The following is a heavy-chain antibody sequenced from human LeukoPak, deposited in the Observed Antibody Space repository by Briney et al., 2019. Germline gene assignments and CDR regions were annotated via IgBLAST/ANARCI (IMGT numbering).Heavy chain of an antibody. CDR1: GFTFSSYW. CDR3: ARDVVVVPAAIPGLYYYYGMDV. V-gene: IGHV3-7*01. CDR2: IEQDGSEK. D-gene: IGHD2-2*02. J-gene: IGHJ6*02. Sequence: GGSLRLSCAASGFTFSSYWMSWVRQAPGKGLEWVANIEQDGSEKYYVDSVKGRFTISRDNAKNSLYLQMNSLRAEDTAVYYCARDVVVVPAAIPGLYYYYGMDVWGQGTTVTVSS.